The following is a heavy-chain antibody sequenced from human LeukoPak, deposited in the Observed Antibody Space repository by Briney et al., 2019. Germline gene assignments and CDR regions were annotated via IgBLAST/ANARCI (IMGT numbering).Heavy chain of an antibody. CDR1: GFTFSNYS. CDR3: ARDRHTAMVYYYYYMDV. J-gene: IGHJ6*03. V-gene: IGHV3-21*04. D-gene: IGHD5-18*01. Sequence: GGSLRLSCAGSGFTFSNYSINWVRQAPGKGLEWVSSISPSSHYIYYADSVRGRFTISRDNARNSLYLQMNSLRDEDAAVYYCARDRHTAMVYYYYYMDVWGTGTTVTVSS. CDR2: ISPSSHYI.